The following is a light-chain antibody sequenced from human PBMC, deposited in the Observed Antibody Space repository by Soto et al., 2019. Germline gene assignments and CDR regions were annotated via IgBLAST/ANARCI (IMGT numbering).Light chain of an antibody. J-gene: IGKJ4*01. CDR3: QQRSNWLT. CDR2: DAS. Sequence: DIQMTQSPSTRSASVGDRVTITCRASQSISSWLAWYQQKPGKAPKLLIYDASSLESGVPLRFSGSGSGTEFTLTISSLQPDDSATYYCQQRSNWLTFGGGTKVEIK. CDR1: QSISSW. V-gene: IGKV1-5*01.